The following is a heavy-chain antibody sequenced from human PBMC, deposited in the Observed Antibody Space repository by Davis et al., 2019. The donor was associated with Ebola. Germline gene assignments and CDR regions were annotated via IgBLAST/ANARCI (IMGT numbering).Heavy chain of an antibody. J-gene: IGHJ6*02. CDR2: IWYDGSNK. D-gene: IGHD4-17*01. V-gene: IGHV3-33*01. CDR3: ARDSQDYEVMYYYYGMDV. Sequence: GGSLRLSCAASGFTFSSYGMHWVRQAPGKGLEWVAVIWYDGSNKYYADSVKGRFTISRDNSKNTLYLQMNSLRAEDTAVYYCARDSQDYEVMYYYYGMDVWSQGTTVTVSS. CDR1: GFTFSSYG.